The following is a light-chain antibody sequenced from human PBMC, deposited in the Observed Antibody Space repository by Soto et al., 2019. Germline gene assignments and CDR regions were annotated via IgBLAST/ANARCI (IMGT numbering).Light chain of an antibody. V-gene: IGLV2-14*03. J-gene: IGLJ1*01. CDR1: NRYIGAYTY. Sequence: QSVLTQPASVSGSPGQSITISCTGNNRYIGAYTYVSWYQQHPGKAPKLMIYDVNNRPSGVSNRFSGSKSGNTASLTISGLQAEDEADYFCTSYTRSSTYVFGTGTRSPS. CDR2: DVN. CDR3: TSYTRSSTYV.